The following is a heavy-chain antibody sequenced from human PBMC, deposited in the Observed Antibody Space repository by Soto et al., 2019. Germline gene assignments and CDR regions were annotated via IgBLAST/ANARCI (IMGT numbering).Heavy chain of an antibody. D-gene: IGHD2-21*02. CDR1: GESISSSSYY. Sequence: PSETLSLTCIVSGESISSSSYYWGWIRQPPGKGLEWIGSIYYSGRTYYNPSFKSRVTISIDTSKNQCSLKLSSVTATDTAVYYWARQRTTVVTQAYFDHWGQGARVTVSS. J-gene: IGHJ4*02. V-gene: IGHV4-39*01. CDR3: ARQRTTVVTQAYFDH. CDR2: IYYSGRT.